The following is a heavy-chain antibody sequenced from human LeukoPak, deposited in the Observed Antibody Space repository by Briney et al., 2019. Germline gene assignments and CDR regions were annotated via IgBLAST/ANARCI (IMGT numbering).Heavy chain of an antibody. J-gene: IGHJ6*03. CDR1: GCSISSDGLY. CDR3: ARCPRGYNWIEGFYYYYYMDV. V-gene: IGHV4-39*01. Sequence: PAESLRLSCTVSGCSISSDGLYWIRKRPRPGLGLEWFVYICDSGSNYYIPSLKGRVTISVETSTNQLSLGLTSLTAADTAVYYCARCPRGYNWIEGFYYYYYMDVWGKGTTVTVSS. CDR2: ICDSGSN. D-gene: IGHD1-20*01.